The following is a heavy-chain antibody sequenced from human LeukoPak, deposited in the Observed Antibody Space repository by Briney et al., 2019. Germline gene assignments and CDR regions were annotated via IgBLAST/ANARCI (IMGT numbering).Heavy chain of an antibody. CDR1: GYTFSDYY. V-gene: IGHV1-2*02. Sequence: ASMRVSCKASGYTFSDYYIHWIRQAPGQGLEWMGLTSPKNGDTNFAQTFQGRVTMTRDTSITTAYMGLSRLSSDDTAVYYCARGWQINSSGGFVDPWGQGTLVTVSS. CDR2: TSPKNGDT. D-gene: IGHD6-6*01. CDR3: ARGWQINSSGGFVDP. J-gene: IGHJ5*02.